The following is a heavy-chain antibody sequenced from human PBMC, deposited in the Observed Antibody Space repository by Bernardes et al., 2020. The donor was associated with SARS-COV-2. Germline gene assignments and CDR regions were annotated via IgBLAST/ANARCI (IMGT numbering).Heavy chain of an antibody. V-gene: IGHV3-21*01. J-gene: IGHJ4*02. CDR2: IGSGSDFI. D-gene: IGHD2-8*01. CDR3: AREMADPGPLDY. CDR1: GFTFSNYN. Sequence: GGSLRLSCAASGFTFSNYNMNWVRQAPGKGLEWVSCIGSGSDFIYYADSVKGRFTISRDNAKNSLYLQMNSLRAEDSAVYYCAREMADPGPLDYWGQGTLVTVSS.